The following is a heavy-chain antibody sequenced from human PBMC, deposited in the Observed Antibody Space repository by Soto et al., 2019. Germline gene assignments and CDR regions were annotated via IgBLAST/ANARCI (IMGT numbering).Heavy chain of an antibody. CDR2: ISGSSSYI. D-gene: IGHD2-2*01. Sequence: EVQLVESGGGLVKPGGSLRLSCAASGFSFSDYSMNWVRQAPGKGLEWVSSISGSSSYIYYADSLKGRVTVSRDNAEKSLYLQMNSLRAEDTAVYYCARDGAYCSGTGCRDYYHYMDVWGKGTTVTGSS. CDR3: ARDGAYCSGTGCRDYYHYMDV. J-gene: IGHJ6*03. CDR1: GFSFSDYS. V-gene: IGHV3-21*01.